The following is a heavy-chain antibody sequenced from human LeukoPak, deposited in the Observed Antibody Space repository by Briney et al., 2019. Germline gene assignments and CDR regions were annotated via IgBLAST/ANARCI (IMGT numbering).Heavy chain of an antibody. CDR3: AKGYGYRFFFDY. D-gene: IGHD5-12*01. V-gene: IGHV3-23*01. Sequence: PGGSLRLSCAASGFTVSSNYMSWVRQAPGKGLEWVSVISGSGDTTYYADSVKGRFTISRDNSKNTLYLQMNSLRAEDTAVYYCAKGYGYRFFFDYWGQGTLVAVSS. CDR1: GFTVSSNY. J-gene: IGHJ4*02. CDR2: ISGSGDTT.